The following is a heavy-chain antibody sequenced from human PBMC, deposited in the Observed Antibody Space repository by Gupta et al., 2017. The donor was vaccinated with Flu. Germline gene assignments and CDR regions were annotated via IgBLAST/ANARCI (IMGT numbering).Heavy chain of an antibody. Sequence: FSSYSMNWVRQAPGKGLEWVSYISSSSNTIYYADSVKGRFTISRDNAKNSLYLQRNSLRAEDTAVYYCARRVEGGKYYFDYWGQGTLVTVSS. CDR2: ISSSSNTI. D-gene: IGHD1-26*01. V-gene: IGHV3-48*01. J-gene: IGHJ4*02. CDR3: ARRVEGGKYYFDY. CDR1: FSSYS.